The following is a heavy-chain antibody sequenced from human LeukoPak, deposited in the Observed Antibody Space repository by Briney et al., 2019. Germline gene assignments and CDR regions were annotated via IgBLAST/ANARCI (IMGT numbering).Heavy chain of an antibody. D-gene: IGHD6-19*01. V-gene: IGHV1-18*01. J-gene: IGHJ3*02. Sequence: ASVKVSCKASGYTFTSYGISWVRQAPGQGLEWMGWISAYNGNTNYAQKLQGRVTMTTDTSTSTAYMELRSLRSDNTAVYYCARAYGSGWYGYDAFDIWGQGTMVTVSS. CDR3: ARAYGSGWYGYDAFDI. CDR2: ISAYNGNT. CDR1: GYTFTSYG.